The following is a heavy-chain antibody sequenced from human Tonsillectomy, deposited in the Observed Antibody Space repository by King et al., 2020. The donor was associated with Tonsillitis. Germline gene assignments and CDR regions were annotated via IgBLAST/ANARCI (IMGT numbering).Heavy chain of an antibody. V-gene: IGHV3-30-3*01. CDR1: GFTFSNYA. J-gene: IGHJ4*02. CDR2: ISYDGSKK. Sequence: HVQLVESGGGVVQPGRSLRLSCAVSGFTFSNYAMHWVRQAPGKGLEWVAVISYDGSKKYYADSVEGRFIISRNNSKNTLHLQMNSLRGVDTEVYFCARDGRIVYWAQGTLVTVPS. CDR3: ARDGRIVY.